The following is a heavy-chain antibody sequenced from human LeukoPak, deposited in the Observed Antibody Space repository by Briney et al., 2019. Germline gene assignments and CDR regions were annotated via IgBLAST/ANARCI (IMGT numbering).Heavy chain of an antibody. Sequence: GGSLRLSCAASGFTFSGYCMSWIRQAPGKGLEWISYITGGSDTIYYADSVKGRFTISRDNAKNSLYLQMNSLRAEDTAVYYCARANYGADYWGQGTLVTVSS. CDR2: ITGGSDTI. CDR3: ARANYGADY. D-gene: IGHD3-10*01. V-gene: IGHV3-11*01. CDR1: GFTFSGYC. J-gene: IGHJ4*02.